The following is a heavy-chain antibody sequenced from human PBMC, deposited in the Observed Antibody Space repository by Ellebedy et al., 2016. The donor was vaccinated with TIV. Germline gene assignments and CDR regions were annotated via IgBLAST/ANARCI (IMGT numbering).Heavy chain of an antibody. CDR1: GDFLSPNY. D-gene: IGHD3-16*01. Sequence: MPSETLSLTCSVSGDFLSPNYWNWIRQPPGKGLEWIGYIHYSGTSNYNPSLNSRVPISVDTSNNQFSRRLTSVTAADTAVYFCARDLGGYYYYAMDVWGQGTTVIVSS. CDR2: IHYSGTS. V-gene: IGHV4-59*01. CDR3: ARDLGGYYYYAMDV. J-gene: IGHJ6*02.